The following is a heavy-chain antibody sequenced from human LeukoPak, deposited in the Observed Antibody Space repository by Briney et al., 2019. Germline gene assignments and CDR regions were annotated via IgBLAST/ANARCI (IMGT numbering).Heavy chain of an antibody. Sequence: ASVKVSCKACGYTFTSYYMHWVREAPGRGLEWMGIIHPSGGSTSYAQKFQGRVTMTRDTSTSTVYTKLSSLRTEDTAVYYCARGGGRLHYYSSGYQNFDYWGQGTLVTVSS. CDR1: GYTFTSYY. CDR2: IHPSGGST. D-gene: IGHD3-22*01. J-gene: IGHJ4*02. CDR3: ARGGGRLHYYSSGYQNFDY. V-gene: IGHV1-46*01.